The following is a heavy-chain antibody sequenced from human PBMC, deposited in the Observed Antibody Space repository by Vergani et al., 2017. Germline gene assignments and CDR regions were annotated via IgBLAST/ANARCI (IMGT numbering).Heavy chain of an antibody. CDR1: GFTFSTYA. CDR2: RTVGVGST. CDR3: VKDAGSYENFFNS. D-gene: IGHD1-26*01. V-gene: IGHV3-23*01. J-gene: IGHJ4*02. Sequence: EVQLLESGGSLKQPGGSVRLSCAASGFTFSTYAMHWVRQAPGKGLEWVSARTVGVGSTYYADAFKGRFSISRDNSRDTLYLQMNSLRPEDTATYYCVKDAGSYENFFNSWGKGTLVTVSS.